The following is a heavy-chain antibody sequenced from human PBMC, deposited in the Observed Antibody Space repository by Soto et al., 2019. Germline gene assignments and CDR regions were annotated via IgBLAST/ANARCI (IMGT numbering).Heavy chain of an antibody. Sequence: PSETLSLTCTVSGGSISSYYWSWIRQPPGKGLEWIGYIYYSGSTNYNPSLKSRVTISVDTSKNQFSLKLSSVTAADTAVYYCAGTRVATISYYFDYWGQGTLVTVSS. D-gene: IGHD5-12*01. J-gene: IGHJ4*02. CDR3: AGTRVATISYYFDY. V-gene: IGHV4-59*01. CDR1: GGSISSYY. CDR2: IYYSGST.